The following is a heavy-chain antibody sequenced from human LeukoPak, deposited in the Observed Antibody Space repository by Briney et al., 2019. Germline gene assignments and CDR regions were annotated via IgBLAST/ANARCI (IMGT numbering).Heavy chain of an antibody. D-gene: IGHD5-12*01. CDR2: ISDDGSYK. CDR3: ARDIAATPGY. CDR1: GFSFSSYG. Sequence: GGPLTLSCVATGFSFSSYGMHWGRQAPGKGLEWVAVISDDGSYKSYAGSVKGRFTISRDNSKNTLYLQMNTLRTEDTAMYYCARDIAATPGYWGQGTLVTVSS. V-gene: IGHV3-30*03. J-gene: IGHJ4*02.